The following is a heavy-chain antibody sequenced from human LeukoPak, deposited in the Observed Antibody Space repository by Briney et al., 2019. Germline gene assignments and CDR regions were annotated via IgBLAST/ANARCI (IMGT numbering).Heavy chain of an antibody. D-gene: IGHD3-16*01. V-gene: IGHV3-48*04. CDR3: GGRYFYYYMDV. J-gene: IGHJ6*03. Sequence: GGSLRLSCGASGFTFSSYSMNWVRQAPGKGLEWVSYISSSSSTIYYAHSLKGRFTISIDNDKNSLYLQMTSVRAEDTAVYYCGGRYFYYYMDVWGRGTTVTVSS. CDR2: ISSSSSTI. CDR1: GFTFSSYS.